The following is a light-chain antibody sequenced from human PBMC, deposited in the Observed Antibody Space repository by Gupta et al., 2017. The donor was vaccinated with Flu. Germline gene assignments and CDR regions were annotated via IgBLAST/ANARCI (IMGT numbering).Light chain of an antibody. J-gene: IGKJ4*01. Sequence: ICSSFHLYQQKPGKAPQLLIYAASRLQCGVPSRFSGSGSGTDFTLPISLLQPEHFSTYFCLQTYSSSPKPFVGGTRVGLK. V-gene: IGKV1-39*01. CDR2: AAS. CDR1: ICSS. CDR3: LQTYSSSPKP.